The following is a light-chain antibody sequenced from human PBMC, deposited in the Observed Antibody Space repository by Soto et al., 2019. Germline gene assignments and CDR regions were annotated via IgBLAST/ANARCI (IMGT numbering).Light chain of an antibody. J-gene: IGKJ1*01. CDR2: LTS. Sequence: DIVMTQSPLSLPVTPGEPASISCRSSQSLLQTNGYTYLDWYLQKPGHSPQLFIYLTSIRATGVPDRFSGSGSGTEFTLKISKVEAEDVGVYYCMQSLQSPPWTFGPGTKVEFK. CDR1: QSLLQTNGYTY. V-gene: IGKV2-28*01. CDR3: MQSLQSPPWT.